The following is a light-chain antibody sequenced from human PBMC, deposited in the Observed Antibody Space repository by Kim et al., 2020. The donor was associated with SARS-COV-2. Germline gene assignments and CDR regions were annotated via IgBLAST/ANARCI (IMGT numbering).Light chain of an antibody. J-gene: IGKJ4*01. V-gene: IGKV3-15*01. CDR3: QQYNSWPPLT. CDR1: QSVRNN. Sequence: FPGERVTHSCRASQSVRNNLAWYQQKSGQPPRLLIYGASTRATGIPARFSGSGSGTEFTLTISSLQSEDFAIFYCQQYNSWPPLTFGGGTKVDIK. CDR2: GAS.